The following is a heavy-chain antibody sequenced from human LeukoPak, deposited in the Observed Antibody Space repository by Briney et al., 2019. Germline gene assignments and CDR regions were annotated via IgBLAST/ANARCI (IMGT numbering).Heavy chain of an antibody. CDR2: IWYDGSNK. J-gene: IGHJ4*02. CDR3: SRAPSYYFDY. V-gene: IGHV3-33*01. Sequence: GRSLRLSCAASGFTFSSYGMPWVRQAPGKGLEWVAVIWYDGSNKYYADSVKGRFTISRDNSKNTLYLQMNSLRAEDTAVYYCSRAPSYYFDYWGQGTLVTVSS. CDR1: GFTFSSYG.